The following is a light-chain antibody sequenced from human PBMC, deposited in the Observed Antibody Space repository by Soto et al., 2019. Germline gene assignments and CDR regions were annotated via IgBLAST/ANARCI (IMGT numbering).Light chain of an antibody. V-gene: IGLV4-60*02. Sequence: QSVLTQSSSASASLGSSVKLTCTLSSGHSSYIIAWHQQQPGKAPRYLMKLEGSGSYNKGSGVPDRFSGSSSGADRYLTITNPHFEVGDDYYCEPWDSNTHTVFGGGPKLTVL. CDR3: EPWDSNTHTV. J-gene: IGLJ3*02. CDR2: LEGSGSY. CDR1: SGHSSYI.